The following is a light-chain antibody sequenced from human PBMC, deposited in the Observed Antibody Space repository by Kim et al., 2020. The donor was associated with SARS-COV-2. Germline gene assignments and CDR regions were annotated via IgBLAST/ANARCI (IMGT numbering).Light chain of an antibody. Sequence: EIVLTQSPGTLSLSPGERATLSCGASQSVSFHLAWYQQRPGQAPRLLIYDAANRATGIPARFSGRGSGTDFTLTISSLEPEDFAVYYCQQSSSWPITFGQGTRLEIK. CDR2: DAA. CDR3: QQSSSWPIT. J-gene: IGKJ5*01. CDR1: QSVSFH. V-gene: IGKV3-11*01.